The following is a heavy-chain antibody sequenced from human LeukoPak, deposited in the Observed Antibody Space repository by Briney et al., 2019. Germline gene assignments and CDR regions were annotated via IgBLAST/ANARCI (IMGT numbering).Heavy chain of an antibody. V-gene: IGHV3-23*01. D-gene: IGHD6-13*01. CDR3: AREGLGAAAGTLDY. Sequence: GGSLRLSCAASGFTFSSYAMSWVRQAPGKGLAWVSTISTSGDSADYADSVKGRFTLSRDNSKNTLSLQVNSLRAEDTAVYYCAREGLGAAAGTLDYWGQGTLVTVSS. CDR1: GFTFSSYA. CDR2: ISTSGDSA. J-gene: IGHJ4*02.